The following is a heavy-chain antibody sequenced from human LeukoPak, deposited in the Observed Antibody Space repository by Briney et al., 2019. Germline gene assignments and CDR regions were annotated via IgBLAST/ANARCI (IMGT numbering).Heavy chain of an antibody. V-gene: IGHV3-48*03. CDR3: ARESFAARWD. J-gene: IGHJ4*02. CDR2: ISTSGSTI. D-gene: IGHD6-6*01. Sequence: GGSLRLSCAASGFTFSSYEMNWVRQAPGKGLDWVSYISTSGSTIYYADSVKGRFTISRDNANNLLYLQMNSLRAEDTAVYYCARESFAARWDWGQGTLVTVSS. CDR1: GFTFSSYE.